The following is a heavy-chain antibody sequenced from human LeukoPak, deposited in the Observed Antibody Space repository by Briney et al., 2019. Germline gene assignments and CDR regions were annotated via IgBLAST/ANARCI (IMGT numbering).Heavy chain of an antibody. CDR2: ISWNSGSI. J-gene: IGHJ4*02. V-gene: IGHV3-9*03. CDR1: GFTFDDYA. D-gene: IGHD7-27*01. CDR3: ARRSGEGGYCDY. Sequence: GRSLRLSRAASGFTFDDYAMHWVRQAPGKGLEWVSGISWNSGSIGYADSVKGRFTISRDNAKNSLYLQMNSLRAEDMALYYCARRSGEGGYCDYWGQGTLVTVSS.